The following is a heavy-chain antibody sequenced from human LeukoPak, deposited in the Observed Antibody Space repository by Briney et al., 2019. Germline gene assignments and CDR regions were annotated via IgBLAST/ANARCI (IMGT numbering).Heavy chain of an antibody. Sequence: KSSQTLSLTCAISGGSVSSNSVTWNWIRQSPSKGLEWLGRTYYRSTWYNDYAVSVRGRITVNPDTSKNQFSLHLNSVTPEDTAVYYCARRLTQYDCFDPRGQGILVTVSS. CDR2: TYYRSTWYN. V-gene: IGHV6-1*01. J-gene: IGHJ5*02. D-gene: IGHD2-2*01. CDR3: ARRLTQYDCFDP. CDR1: GGSVSSNSVT.